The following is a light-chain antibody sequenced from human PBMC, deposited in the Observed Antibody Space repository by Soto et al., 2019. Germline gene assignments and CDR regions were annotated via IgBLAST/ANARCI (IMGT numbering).Light chain of an antibody. Sequence: EVVMTQSQATLSVSPGDRATLSCRASQSVTSNLAWYQQKPGQAPRLLIYGASTRATGIPARFSGSGSGTEFTLTISSLQSEDFAVYFCQQYNNWPPITFGQGTRLAIK. V-gene: IGKV3-15*01. CDR2: GAS. J-gene: IGKJ5*01. CDR1: QSVTSN. CDR3: QQYNNWPPIT.